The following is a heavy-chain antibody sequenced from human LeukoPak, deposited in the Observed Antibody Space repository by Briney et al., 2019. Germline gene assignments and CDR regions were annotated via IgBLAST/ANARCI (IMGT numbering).Heavy chain of an antibody. Sequence: GGSLRLSCAASGFTFSSYGMHWVRQAPGKGLEWVAVIWYDGSNKYYADSVKGRFTISGDNSKNTLYLQMNSLRAEDTAVYYCARDKGSNWGLKMYYYYGMDVWGQGTTVTVSS. V-gene: IGHV3-33*01. J-gene: IGHJ6*02. CDR1: GFTFSSYG. D-gene: IGHD7-27*01. CDR2: IWYDGSNK. CDR3: ARDKGSNWGLKMYYYYGMDV.